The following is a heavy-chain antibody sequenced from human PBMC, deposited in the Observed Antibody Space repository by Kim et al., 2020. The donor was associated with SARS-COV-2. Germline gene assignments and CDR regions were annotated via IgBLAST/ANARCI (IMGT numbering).Heavy chain of an antibody. Sequence: GGSLRLSCAASGFTVSSNYMSWVRQAPGKGLEWVSVIYSGGSTYYADSVKGRFTISRHNPKNTLYLQMNSLRAEDTAVYYCASLVVAAYYFDYWGQGTLVTVSS. CDR3: ASLVVAAYYFDY. CDR1: GFTVSSNY. J-gene: IGHJ4*02. V-gene: IGHV3-53*04. D-gene: IGHD2-15*01. CDR2: IYSGGST.